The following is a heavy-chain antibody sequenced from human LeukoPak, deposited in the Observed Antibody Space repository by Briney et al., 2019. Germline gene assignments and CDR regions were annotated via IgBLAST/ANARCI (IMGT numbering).Heavy chain of an antibody. J-gene: IGHJ3*02. Sequence: SVKVSCKSSGGTFTSYPITWVRQAPGQGLEWMGRIIPMSGIPNYAQKFQDRLTIIADQSTTTVYMELRSLRSEDTAVYYCARWSRRSDAFDIWGQGTMVTVSS. V-gene: IGHV1-69*10. CDR2: IIPMSGIP. CDR1: GGTFTSYP. D-gene: IGHD1-26*01. CDR3: ARWSRRSDAFDI.